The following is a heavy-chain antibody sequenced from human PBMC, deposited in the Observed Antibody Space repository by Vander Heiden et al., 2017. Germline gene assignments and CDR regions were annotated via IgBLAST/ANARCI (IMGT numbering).Heavy chain of an antibody. CDR1: GFHLDAYA. CDR3: ARDQVEEGRYGMDV. J-gene: IGHJ6*02. Sequence: EVQLVESGGGVVRPGGSLRPSCAASGFHLDAYAMSWVRQAPGKGLEWVSGINWNGGSTGYADSVKGRFTISRDNAKNSLYLQMNSLRAEDTALYHCARDQVEEGRYGMDVWGQGTTVTVSS. CDR2: INWNGGST. V-gene: IGHV3-20*01.